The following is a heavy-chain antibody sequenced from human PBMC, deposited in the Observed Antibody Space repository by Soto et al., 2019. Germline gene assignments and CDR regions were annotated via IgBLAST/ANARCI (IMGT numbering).Heavy chain of an antibody. Sequence: GGSLRLSCAASGFTFSSYGMHWVRQAPGKGLEWVSSISSSSSYIYYADSVKGRFTISRDNSKNTLYLQMNSLRAEDTAVYYCVKLLTSSGYYVGLFDYWGQGTLVTVSS. CDR2: ISSSSSYI. CDR1: GFTFSSYG. D-gene: IGHD3-22*01. J-gene: IGHJ4*02. CDR3: VKLLTSSGYYVGLFDY. V-gene: IGHV3-21*04.